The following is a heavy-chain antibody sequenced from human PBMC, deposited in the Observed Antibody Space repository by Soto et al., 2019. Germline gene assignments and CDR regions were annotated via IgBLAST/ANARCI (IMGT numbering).Heavy chain of an antibody. Sequence: QGQLAESGGGVVQPGRSLRLSCAASGFTFSSYAMHWVRQAPGKGLEWVAVISYDGSSKYYADSVKGRFTISRDNSKNTLYLQMNSLRVEDTAVYCCARALGDYGDYWGQGTLVTVS. V-gene: IGHV3-30-3*01. J-gene: IGHJ4*02. CDR3: ARALGDYGDY. CDR1: GFTFSSYA. D-gene: IGHD4-17*01. CDR2: ISYDGSSK.